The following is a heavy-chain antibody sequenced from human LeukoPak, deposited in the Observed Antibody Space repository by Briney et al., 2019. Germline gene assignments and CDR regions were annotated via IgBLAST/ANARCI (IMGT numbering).Heavy chain of an antibody. V-gene: IGHV3-21*01. CDR3: ARQGSGSYYIGYYFDY. J-gene: IGHJ4*02. Sequence: GGSLRLSCAASGFTFSSYSMNWVRQAPGKGLEWVSSISSGNSYIYYADSVKGRFTVSRDNAKNSLYLQMNSLRAEDTAVYYCARQGSGSYYIGYYFDYWGQGTLATVSS. CDR2: ISSGNSYI. CDR1: GFTFSSYS. D-gene: IGHD3-10*01.